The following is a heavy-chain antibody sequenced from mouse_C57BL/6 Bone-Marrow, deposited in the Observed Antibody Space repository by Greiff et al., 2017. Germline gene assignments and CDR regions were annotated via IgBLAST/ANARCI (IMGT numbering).Heavy chain of an antibody. D-gene: IGHD4-1*01. J-gene: IGHJ3*01. V-gene: IGHV1-26*01. CDR1: GYTFTDYY. CDR3: AKGSWDEAWFAY. Sequence: EVQLQQSGPELVKPGASVKISCKASGYTFTDYYMNWVKQSHGKSLEWIGDINPNNGGTSYNQKFKGKATLTVDKSSSTAYMELRSLTSEDSAVYYCAKGSWDEAWFAYWGQGTLVTVSA. CDR2: INPNNGGT.